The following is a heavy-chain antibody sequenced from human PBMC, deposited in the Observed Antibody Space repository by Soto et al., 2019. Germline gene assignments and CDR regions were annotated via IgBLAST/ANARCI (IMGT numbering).Heavy chain of an antibody. CDR2: ISSSSSYI. V-gene: IGHV3-21*01. J-gene: IGHJ4*02. Sequence: GGSLRLPCAASGFTFSSYSMNWVRQAPGKGLEWVSSISSSSSYIYYADSVKGRFTISRDNAKNSLYLQMNSLRAEDTAVYYCARDLTLPPYYYDSSVFDYWGQGTLVTVSS. CDR3: ARDLTLPPYYYDSSVFDY. D-gene: IGHD3-22*01. CDR1: GFTFSSYS.